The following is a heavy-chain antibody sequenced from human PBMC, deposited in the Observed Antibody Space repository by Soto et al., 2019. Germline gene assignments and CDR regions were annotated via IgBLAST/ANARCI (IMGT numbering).Heavy chain of an antibody. D-gene: IGHD3-9*01. CDR2: VSAYNGNT. J-gene: IGHJ3*02. Sequence: ASVKVSCKASGYTFTSYGISWVRQAPGQGLEWMGWVSAYNGNTNYAQKLQGRVTMTTDTSTSTAYMELRSLRSDDTAVYYCARGFETYYDILTGPTPPDAFDIWGQGTMVTVSS. CDR3: ARGFETYYDILTGPTPPDAFDI. V-gene: IGHV1-18*01. CDR1: GYTFTSYG.